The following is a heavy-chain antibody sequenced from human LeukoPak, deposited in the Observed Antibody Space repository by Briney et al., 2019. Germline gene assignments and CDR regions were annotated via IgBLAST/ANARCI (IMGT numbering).Heavy chain of an antibody. CDR3: ARDSVSRGMDV. Sequence: GGSLRLSCAASGFTVSSNYMSWVRQAPGKGLEWVSVIYSGGSTYYADSVKGRFTISRDNSKDTLYLQMNSLRAEDTAVYYCARDSVSRGMDVWGQGTTVTVSS. CDR2: IYSGGST. J-gene: IGHJ6*02. CDR1: GFTVSSNY. D-gene: IGHD3-10*01. V-gene: IGHV3-53*01.